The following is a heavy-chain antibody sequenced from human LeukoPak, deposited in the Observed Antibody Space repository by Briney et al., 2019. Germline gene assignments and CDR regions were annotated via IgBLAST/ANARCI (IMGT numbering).Heavy chain of an antibody. D-gene: IGHD3-3*01. CDR2: IDPYGQTT. CDR3: ATSQWSGYCNH. V-gene: IGHV3-74*01. CDR1: GLSLDDYW. J-gene: IGHJ4*02. Sequence: PGGSLRLSCVTSGLSLDDYWMHWVRQVPGGGLFWVARIDPYGQTTHYADSVKGRFTISRQNANNTLFLQMNSLRADDSATYYCATSQWSGYCNHWGQGIRVTVSP.